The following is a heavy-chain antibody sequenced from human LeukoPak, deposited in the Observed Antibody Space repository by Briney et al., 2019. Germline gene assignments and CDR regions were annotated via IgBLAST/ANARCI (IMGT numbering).Heavy chain of an antibody. CDR2: IYYSGST. Sequence: SETLSLTCTVSGGSISSYYWSWIRQPPGKGLEWIGYIYYSGSTNYNPSLKSRVTISVDTSKNQFSLKLSSATAADTAVYYCARVPGRRLLSVAYYYYYMDVWGKGTTVTVSS. D-gene: IGHD3-3*01. V-gene: IGHV4-59*01. CDR3: ARVPGRRLLSVAYYYYYMDV. J-gene: IGHJ6*03. CDR1: GGSISSYY.